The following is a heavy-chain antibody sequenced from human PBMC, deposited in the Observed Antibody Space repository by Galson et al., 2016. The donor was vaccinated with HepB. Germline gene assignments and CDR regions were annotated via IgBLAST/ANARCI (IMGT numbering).Heavy chain of an antibody. D-gene: IGHD6-13*01. CDR3: ATPITGYSSSWYGSFDY. J-gene: IGHJ4*02. V-gene: IGHV3-53*01. CDR1: GFTVSSNY. CDR2: IYSGGST. Sequence: LRLSCAASGFTVSSNYMSWVRQAPGKGLEWVSVIYSGGSTYYADSVKGRFAISRDNSKNTLYLQMNSLRAEDTAVYYCATPITGYSSSWYGSFDYWGQGTLVTVSS.